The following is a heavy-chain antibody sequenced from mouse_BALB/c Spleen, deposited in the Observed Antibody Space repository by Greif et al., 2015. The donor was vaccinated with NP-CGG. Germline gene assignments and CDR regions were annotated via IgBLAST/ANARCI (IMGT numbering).Heavy chain of an antibody. CDR2: IRNKANGYTT. CDR3: ASLDPYWYFDV. V-gene: IGHV7-3*02. J-gene: IGHJ1*01. CDR1: GFTFTDYY. Sequence: EVQLVESGGGLVQPGGSLRLSCATSGFTFTDYYMSWVRQPPGKALEWLGFIRNKANGYTTEYSASVKGRFTISRDNSQSILYLQMNTLRAEDSATYYCASLDPYWYFDVWGAGTTVTVSS.